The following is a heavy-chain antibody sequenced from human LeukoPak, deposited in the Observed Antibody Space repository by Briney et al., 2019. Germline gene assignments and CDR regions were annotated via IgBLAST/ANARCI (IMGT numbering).Heavy chain of an antibody. V-gene: IGHV3-48*04. J-gene: IGHJ4*02. CDR2: ISSSGSTI. CDR3: AREAGWLLSRPFDY. CDR1: GYTLTELS. Sequence: GASVKVSCKVSGYTLTELSMHWVRQAPGKGLEWVSYISSSGSTIYYADSVKGRFTISRDNAKNSLYLQMNSLRAEDTAVYYCAREAGWLLSRPFDYWGQGTLVTVSS. D-gene: IGHD3-9*01.